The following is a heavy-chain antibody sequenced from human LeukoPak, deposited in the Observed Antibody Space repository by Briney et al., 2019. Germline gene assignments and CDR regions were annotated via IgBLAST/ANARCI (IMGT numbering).Heavy chain of an antibody. D-gene: IGHD5-18*01. J-gene: IGHJ4*02. CDR1: GFTFSSYS. V-gene: IGHV3-21*01. CDR2: ISSSSSYI. CDR3: ARDKVPVGYSYGFDY. Sequence: GSLRLSCAASGFTFSSYSMNWVRQAPGKGLEWVSSISSSSSYIYYADSVKGRFTISRDNAKNSLYLQMNSLRAEGTAVYYCARDKVPVGYSYGFDYWGQGTLVTVSS.